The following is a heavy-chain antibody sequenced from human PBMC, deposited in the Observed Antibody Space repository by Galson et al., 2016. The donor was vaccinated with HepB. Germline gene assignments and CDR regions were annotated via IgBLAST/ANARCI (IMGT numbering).Heavy chain of an antibody. J-gene: IGHJ4*02. Sequence: QSGAEVKEPGESLMISCEGSGYMFSSYWIAWVRQMPGKGLELMGILYPGDSDTRYSTSFQGQVTISVDKSSSTAYLEWSSLKASDTAIYYCARPMGELPHFYFDYWGQGTLVTVSS. CDR3: ARPMGELPHFYFDY. D-gene: IGHD3-16*01. CDR1: GYMFSSYW. CDR2: LYPGDSDT. V-gene: IGHV5-51*01.